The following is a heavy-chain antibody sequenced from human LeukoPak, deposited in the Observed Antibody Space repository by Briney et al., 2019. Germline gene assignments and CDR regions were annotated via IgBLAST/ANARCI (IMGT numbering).Heavy chain of an antibody. CDR3: AREHVVLNFLRPNWFDP. CDR2: ISGSGGT. J-gene: IGHJ5*02. Sequence: GGSLRLSCTASGFTFSSYTMNWVRQAPGKGLECVSGISGSGGTFYADSVKGRFTISRDNSENILYLQMNSLRDEDTAVYYCAREHVVLNFLRPNWFDPWGQGTLVTVSS. CDR1: GFTFSSYT. D-gene: IGHD2-8*01. V-gene: IGHV3-23*01.